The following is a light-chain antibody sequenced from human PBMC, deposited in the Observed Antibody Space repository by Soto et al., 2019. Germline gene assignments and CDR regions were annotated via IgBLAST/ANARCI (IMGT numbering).Light chain of an antibody. CDR1: QAIHSY. Sequence: DIHMTHSPSSLSASVGDRVTITCRASQAIHSYLNWYQQKPGKAPNLLIFATSTLQSGVPSRFSGSGSGTEFTLTISSLQPDDFATYYCQQYNSYSRTFGQGIKVEIX. J-gene: IGKJ1*01. CDR3: QQYNSYSRT. V-gene: IGKV1-39*01. CDR2: ATS.